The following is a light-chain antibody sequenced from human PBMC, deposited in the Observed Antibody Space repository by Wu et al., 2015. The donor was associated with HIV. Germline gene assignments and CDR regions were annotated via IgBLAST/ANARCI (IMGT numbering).Light chain of an antibody. CDR1: QSVSSY. V-gene: IGKV3-20*01. CDR3: QQYGSSPGT. J-gene: IGKJ3*01. CDR2: GAF. Sequence: EIVLTQSPATLSLSPGERATLSCRASQSVSSYLAWYQQKPGQAPRLIIYGAFSRATGIPDRFSGSGSGTDFTLTISRLEPEDFAVYYCQQYGSSPGTFGPGTKVDIK.